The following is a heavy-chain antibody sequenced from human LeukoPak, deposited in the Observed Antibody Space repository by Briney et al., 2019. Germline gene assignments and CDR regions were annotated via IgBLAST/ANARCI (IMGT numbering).Heavy chain of an antibody. CDR3: ARVGIRFLEQYYFDY. V-gene: IGHV3-21*01. J-gene: IGHJ4*02. CDR1: GFTFSNYG. D-gene: IGHD3-3*01. CDR2: ISTSSSYI. Sequence: GGSLRLSCAASGFTFSNYGMHWVRQAPGKGLEWLSYISTSSSYIYYADSVKGRFTVSRDNAMNSLFLQMNSLIAEDTAVYYCARVGIRFLEQYYFDYWGQGTLVTVSS.